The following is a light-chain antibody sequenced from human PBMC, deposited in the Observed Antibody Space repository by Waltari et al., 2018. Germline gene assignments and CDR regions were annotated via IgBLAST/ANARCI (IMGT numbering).Light chain of an antibody. Sequence: DIQMTQSPSTLSASVGDRVTITCRASQSISTWLAWYQQKPGQGPNLLIYKESTLKTGFPSRFSGSGSGTDFTLTISSLQPDDFATYYYQHYYSSPGTFGQGTKVEIK. J-gene: IGKJ1*01. CDR3: QHYYSSPGT. V-gene: IGKV1-5*03. CDR2: KES. CDR1: QSISTW.